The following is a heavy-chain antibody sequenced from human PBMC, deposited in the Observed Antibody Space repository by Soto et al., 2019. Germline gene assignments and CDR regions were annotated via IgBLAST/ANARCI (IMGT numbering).Heavy chain of an antibody. CDR2: ISGSGGNT. J-gene: IGHJ4*02. CDR1: GFTFSSYD. CDR3: AKPTYISGPFDF. V-gene: IGHV3-23*01. Sequence: LRLSCAASGFTFSSYDMSWVRQAPGKGLEWASTISGSGGNTYYADSVKGLFTISRDNSKSTLHLQMNSLRAEDTAVYYCAKPTYISGPFDFWGEGTLVTVSS. D-gene: IGHD6-19*01.